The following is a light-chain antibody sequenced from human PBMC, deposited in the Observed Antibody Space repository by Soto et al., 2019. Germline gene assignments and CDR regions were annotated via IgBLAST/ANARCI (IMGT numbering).Light chain of an antibody. CDR3: SSYTSSNTFYV. CDR1: SSDVGGYYY. V-gene: IGLV2-14*01. J-gene: IGLJ1*01. CDR2: QVS. Sequence: QSVLTQPASVSGSPGQSITISCTGTSSDVGGYYYVSWYQHHPGKAPKLMIYQVSNRPSGVSNRFSGSKSGNTASLTISGLPAEDEADYYCSSYTSSNTFYVFGTGTKLTVL.